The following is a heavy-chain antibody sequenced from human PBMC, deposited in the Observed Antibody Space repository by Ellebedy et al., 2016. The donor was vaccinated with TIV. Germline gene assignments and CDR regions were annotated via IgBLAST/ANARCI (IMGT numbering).Heavy chain of an antibody. Sequence: AASVKVTCKASAYPFTNYATSWVRQAPRQGLEWMGRLIPILCIANYAKKFQGRVTITADKTTSTAYMELSSLSSEDTAVYSCTSLKDILTGYTNDVLDIWGQGTMVTVSS. CDR3: TSLKDILTGYTNDVLDI. V-gene: IGHV1-69*04. D-gene: IGHD3-9*01. CDR1: AYPFTNYA. J-gene: IGHJ3*02. CDR2: LIPILCIA.